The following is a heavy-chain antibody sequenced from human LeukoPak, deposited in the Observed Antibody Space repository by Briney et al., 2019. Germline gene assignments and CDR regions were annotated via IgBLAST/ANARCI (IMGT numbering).Heavy chain of an antibody. CDR2: ISSSSGFI. Sequence: PGGSLRLSCAASGFPFSTYSMNWVRQAPGKGLEWVSSISSSSGFIYYADSMKSRFTISRDNAKNSLYLQMNSLRAEDTAVYYCAKRGYSGSDAFDMWGQGTLVTVSS. D-gene: IGHD5-12*01. CDR3: AKRGYSGSDAFDM. V-gene: IGHV3-21*01. J-gene: IGHJ3*02. CDR1: GFPFSTYS.